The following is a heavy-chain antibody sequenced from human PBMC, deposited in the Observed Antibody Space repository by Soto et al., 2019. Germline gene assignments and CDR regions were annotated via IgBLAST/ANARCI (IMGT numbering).Heavy chain of an antibody. CDR3: ARETPSAAAAYYYYGLDG. CDR2: IIPVFGTA. CDR1: GGTFSSYF. V-gene: IGHV1-69*01. J-gene: IGHJ6*02. D-gene: IGHD6-13*01. Sequence: QVQLVQSGAEVKKAGSSVKVSCKVSGGTFSSYFINWVRQAPGQGLEWVGGIIPVFGTASYAEKFQGRVTTTADESTSTAYLELSSLRPDDTAVYYCARETPSAAAAYYYYGLDGWGQGTTVTVPS.